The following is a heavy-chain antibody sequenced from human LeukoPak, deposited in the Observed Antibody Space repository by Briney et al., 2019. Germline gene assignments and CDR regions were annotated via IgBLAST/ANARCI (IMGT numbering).Heavy chain of an antibody. CDR3: ARGVETYYDILTGLLWDY. J-gene: IGHJ4*02. Sequence: SQTLSLTCTVSGGSISSGGYYWSWIRQHPGKGLEWIGYIHYSGSTYYNPSLKSRVTISVDTSKNQFSLKLSSVTAADTAVYYCARGVETYYDILTGLLWDYWGQGTLVTVSS. CDR1: GGSISSGGYY. D-gene: IGHD3-9*01. V-gene: IGHV4-31*03. CDR2: IHYSGST.